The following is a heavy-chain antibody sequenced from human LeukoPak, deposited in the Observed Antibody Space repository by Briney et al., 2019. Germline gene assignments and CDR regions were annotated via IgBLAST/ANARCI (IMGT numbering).Heavy chain of an antibody. J-gene: IGHJ4*02. CDR3: ARNKYCSSTSCYTLSFEC. D-gene: IGHD2-2*02. CDR2: IYTSGST. Sequence: PSETLSLTCTVTGGSISSYYWSWIRQPAGKGLEWIGRIYTSGSTNYNPSLKSRVTISVDTSKNQFSLKLSSVTAADTAVYYCARNKYCSSTSCYTLSFECWGQGTLVTVSS. CDR1: GGSISSYY. V-gene: IGHV4-4*07.